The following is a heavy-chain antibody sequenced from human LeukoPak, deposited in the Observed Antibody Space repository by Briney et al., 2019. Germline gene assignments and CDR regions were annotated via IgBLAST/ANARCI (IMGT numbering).Heavy chain of an antibody. J-gene: IGHJ4*02. Sequence: PSETLSLTCAVYGGSFSGYFWTWVRHPPGKGLEWIGEIIHSGSTNYNASLKSRVTISVDTSKNQFSLKLSSVTAADTAVYYCARVTTVTSHDCWGQGTLVTVSS. CDR2: IIHSGST. CDR3: ARVTTVTSHDC. V-gene: IGHV4-34*12. D-gene: IGHD4-17*01. CDR1: GGSFSGYF.